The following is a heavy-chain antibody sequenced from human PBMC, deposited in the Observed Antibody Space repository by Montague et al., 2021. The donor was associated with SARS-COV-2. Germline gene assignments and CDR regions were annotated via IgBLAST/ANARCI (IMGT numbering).Heavy chain of an antibody. Sequence: SETLSLTCTVSGGPISSYYWSWIRQPPGKGLEWIGYIYYSGSTNYNPSLKSRVTISVDTSKNQFSLKLSSVTAADTAVYYCARESLEAVDYWGQGTLVTVSS. V-gene: IGHV4-59*12. D-gene: IGHD6-13*01. CDR3: ARESLEAVDY. CDR1: GGPISSYY. CDR2: IYYSGST. J-gene: IGHJ4*02.